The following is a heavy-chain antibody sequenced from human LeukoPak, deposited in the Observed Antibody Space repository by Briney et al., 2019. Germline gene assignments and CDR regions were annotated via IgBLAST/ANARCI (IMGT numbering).Heavy chain of an antibody. V-gene: IGHV4-61*02. J-gene: IGHJ3*02. D-gene: IGHD3-22*01. CDR2: IYTSGST. CDR3: ARSVAGIVVVIIGGGDAFDI. Sequence: SETLSLTCTVSGGSISSGSYYWSWIRQPAGKGLEWIGRIYTSGSTNYNPSLKSRVTISVDTSKNQFSLKLSSVTAADTAVYYCARSVAGIVVVIIGGGDAFDIWGQGTMVTVSS. CDR1: GGSISSGSYY.